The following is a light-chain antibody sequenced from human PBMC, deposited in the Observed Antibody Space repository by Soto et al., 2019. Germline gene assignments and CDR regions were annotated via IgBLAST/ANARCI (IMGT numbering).Light chain of an antibody. CDR1: SSNIGSNY. CDR3: ATWDDDLYTPI. J-gene: IGLJ2*01. CDR2: NNN. V-gene: IGLV1-47*02. Sequence: QSVLTQPPSASGTPGQRVTFSCSGSSSNIGSNYVYWYQQLPGTAPKLLIYNNNQRPSGVSDRFSGSKSGTSASLAITGLRSDDEADYYCATWDDDLYTPIIGGGTKLTVL.